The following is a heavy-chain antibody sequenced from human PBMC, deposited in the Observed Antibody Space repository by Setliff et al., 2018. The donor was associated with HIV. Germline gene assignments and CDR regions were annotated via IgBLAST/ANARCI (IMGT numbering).Heavy chain of an antibody. J-gene: IGHJ3*01. D-gene: IGHD7-27*01. CDR1: GGPFSGYD. V-gene: IGHV4-34*01. CDR3: ARGWGHDGFDF. CDR2: INHSGST. Sequence: SETLSLTCAVYGGPFSGYDWSWIRQPPGKGLEWIGEINHSGSTNYNPSLKSRVTISVDTSKNQFSLKLYSVTAADTSVYYCARGWGHDGFDFWGQGTMVTVS.